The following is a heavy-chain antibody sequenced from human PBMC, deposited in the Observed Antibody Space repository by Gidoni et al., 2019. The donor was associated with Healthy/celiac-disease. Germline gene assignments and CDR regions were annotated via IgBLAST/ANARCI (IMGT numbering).Heavy chain of an antibody. Sequence: QVQLVQSGAEGKKPGSSVKVSCKASGGTFSSYAISWVRQAPGQGLEWMGGIIPLFGAANYAQMIQGGGTIPADESRSTADMGLSSLRSEDTAVYYCARDQDYYGSGSYRGGVSYYYGMDVWGQGTTVTVSS. CDR2: IIPLFGAA. D-gene: IGHD3-10*01. CDR1: GGTFSSYA. J-gene: IGHJ6*02. V-gene: IGHV1-69*01. CDR3: ARDQDYYGSGSYRGGVSYYYGMDV.